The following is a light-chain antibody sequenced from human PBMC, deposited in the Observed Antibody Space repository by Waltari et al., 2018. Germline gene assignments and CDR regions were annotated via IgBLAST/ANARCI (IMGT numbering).Light chain of an antibody. CDR1: ASDVGVYNL. Sequence: QSALTQPASVSGSPGQSITISCTGTASDVGVYNLVSWYQQNTGKAPKLVIYEATKRPSGISNRCSCSKSGNTASLTISGRQDEDEATYHCCSYAGSSVWIFGGGTKLTVL. CDR3: CSYAGSSVWI. J-gene: IGLJ2*01. V-gene: IGLV2-23*01. CDR2: EAT.